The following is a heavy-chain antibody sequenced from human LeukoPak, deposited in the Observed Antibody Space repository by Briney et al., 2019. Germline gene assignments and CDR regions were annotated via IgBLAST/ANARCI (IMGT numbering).Heavy chain of an antibody. J-gene: IGHJ3*02. CDR3: AKDPDYVGAFDI. CDR2: ISGSGGST. V-gene: IGHV3-23*01. Sequence: GGSLRLSCAASGFTFSSYAMSWVRQAPGKGPEWVSAISGSGGSTYYADSVKGRFTISRDNSKNTLYLQMNSLRAEDTAVYYCAKDPDYVGAFDIWGQGTMVTVSS. CDR1: GFTFSSYA. D-gene: IGHD3-10*02.